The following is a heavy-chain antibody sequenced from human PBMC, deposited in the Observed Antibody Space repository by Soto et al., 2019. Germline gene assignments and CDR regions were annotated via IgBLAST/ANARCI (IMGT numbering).Heavy chain of an antibody. Sequence: GESLKISCAASGFTFSSYSMNWVRQAPGKGLEWVSYISSSSSTIYYADSVKGRFTISRDNAKNSLYLQMNSLRAEDTAVYYCALVVPAARLTGVSLGYYYYMDVWGKGTTVTVSS. V-gene: IGHV3-48*01. J-gene: IGHJ6*03. CDR1: GFTFSSYS. CDR3: ALVVPAARLTGVSLGYYYYMDV. D-gene: IGHD2-2*01. CDR2: ISSSSSTI.